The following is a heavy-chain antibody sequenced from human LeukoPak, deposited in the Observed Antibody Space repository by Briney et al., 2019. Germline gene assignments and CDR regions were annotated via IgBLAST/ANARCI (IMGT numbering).Heavy chain of an antibody. J-gene: IGHJ1*01. V-gene: IGHV1-18*01. Sequence: ASVKVSCKASSYIFTNYGISWVRQAPGRGLEWMGWISVYNGNTNYAQKLQGRVTMTTDTSTSTAYMELRSLRSDDTAVYYCARGESGIQHWGQGTLVTVSS. CDR2: ISVYNGNT. CDR3: ARGESGIQH. CDR1: SYIFTNYG.